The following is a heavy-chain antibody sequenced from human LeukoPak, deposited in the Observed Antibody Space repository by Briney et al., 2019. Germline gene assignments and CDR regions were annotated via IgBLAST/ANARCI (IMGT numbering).Heavy chain of an antibody. CDR2: INPVGTT. V-gene: IGHV4-34*01. CDR3: ALSVVPPTMEGWFDP. CDR1: RGSFTAYY. Sequence: SETLSLTCTVYRGSFTAYYWSWIRQPPGKGLEWIGEINPVGTTHYNPSLKSRVSISTDTSKNQFSLKVNSVTAADTAVYYCALSVVPPTMEGWFDPWGQGTVVTVSS. J-gene: IGHJ5*02. D-gene: IGHD2-2*01.